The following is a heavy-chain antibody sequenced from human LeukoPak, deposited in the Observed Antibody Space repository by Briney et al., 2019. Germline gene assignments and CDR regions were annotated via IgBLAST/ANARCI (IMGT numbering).Heavy chain of an antibody. CDR1: GFTFSSYW. CDR2: IKQDGSEK. Sequence: HPGGSLRLSCAASGFTFSSYWMSWVRQAPGKGLEWVANIKQDGSEKYYVDSVKGRFTISRDNAKNSLYLQMNSLRAEDTAVYYCARAEIGVVVAANYFDYWGQGTLVTVSS. V-gene: IGHV3-7*01. D-gene: IGHD2-15*01. CDR3: ARAEIGVVVAANYFDY. J-gene: IGHJ4*02.